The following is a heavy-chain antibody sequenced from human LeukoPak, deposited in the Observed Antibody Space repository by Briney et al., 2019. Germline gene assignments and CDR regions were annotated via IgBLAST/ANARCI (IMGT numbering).Heavy chain of an antibody. D-gene: IGHD2-15*01. J-gene: IGHJ6*03. Sequence: PGRSLRLSCAASGFTFSSYGMHWVRQAPGKGLEWVAVIWYDGSNKYYADSVKDRFTISRDNSKNTLYLQMNSLRAEDTAVYYCASNTRYYYYMDVWGKGTTITVSS. CDR2: IWYDGSNK. CDR3: ASNTRYYYYMDV. V-gene: IGHV3-33*01. CDR1: GFTFSSYG.